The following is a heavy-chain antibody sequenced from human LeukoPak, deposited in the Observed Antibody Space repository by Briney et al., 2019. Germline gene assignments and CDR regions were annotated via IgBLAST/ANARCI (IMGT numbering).Heavy chain of an antibody. CDR1: GGSISSFY. CDR2: IYYSGST. V-gene: IGHV4-59*01. D-gene: IGHD5-24*01. CDR3: ARVGGRWLQWDY. J-gene: IGHJ4*02. Sequence: PSETLSLTCTVSGGSISSFYWTWIRQPPGKGLEWIGYIYYSGSTNYNPSLKSRVTISVDTSKNQFSLKLSSVTAADTAVYYCARVGGRWLQWDYWGQGTLVTVSS.